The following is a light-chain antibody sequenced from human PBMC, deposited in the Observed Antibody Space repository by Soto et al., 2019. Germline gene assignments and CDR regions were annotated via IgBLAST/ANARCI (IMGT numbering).Light chain of an antibody. CDR2: DAS. CDR3: QQYDNFFLT. V-gene: IGKV1-33*01. J-gene: IGKJ4*01. Sequence: DIQMTQSPSSLSASVGDRVTSTCQASQDISNYLNWYQQKPGKAPKLLIYDASNLEIGVPSRFSGSGSGTDFTFTISSLQPEDIATYYCQQYDNFFLTFGGGTKVDIK. CDR1: QDISNY.